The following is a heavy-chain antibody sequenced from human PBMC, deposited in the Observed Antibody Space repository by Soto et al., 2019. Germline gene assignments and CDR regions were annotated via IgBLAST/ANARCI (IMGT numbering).Heavy chain of an antibody. CDR1: GGSVRSGSYY. Sequence: SETLSLTCSVSGGSVRSGSYYWTWIRQPPGKGLEWIGYIYQSGTTNYNASLKSRVTISIDTSKNQFFLKLNSVTAADTAVYYCARDSSGRHDYWGQGTLVTSPQ. J-gene: IGHJ4*02. D-gene: IGHD3-22*01. V-gene: IGHV4-61*01. CDR3: ARDSSGRHDY. CDR2: IYQSGTT.